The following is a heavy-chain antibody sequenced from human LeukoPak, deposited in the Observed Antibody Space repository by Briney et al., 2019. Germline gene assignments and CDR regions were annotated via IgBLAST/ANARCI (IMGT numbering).Heavy chain of an antibody. CDR2: IYYSGST. Sequence: PSETLSLTCAVYGGSFSGYYWSWIRQPPGKGLEWIGYIYYSGSTNYNPSLKSRVTISVDTSKNQFSLKLSSVTAADTAVYYCARVPMTTVTVFLRKEYYFDYWGQGTLVTVSS. V-gene: IGHV4-59*01. J-gene: IGHJ4*02. CDR1: GGSFSGYY. D-gene: IGHD4-11*01. CDR3: ARVPMTTVTVFLRKEYYFDY.